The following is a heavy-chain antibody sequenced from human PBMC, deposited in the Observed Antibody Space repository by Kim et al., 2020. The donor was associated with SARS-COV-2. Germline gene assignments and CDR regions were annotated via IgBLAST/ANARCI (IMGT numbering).Heavy chain of an antibody. CDR3: ARSGYSSSWRPLYSMDV. Sequence: ASVKVSCKASGYTFTSYAMNWVRQAPGQGLEWMGWINTNTGNTTYAQGFTGRFVFSLDTSVSTAYLQISSLKAEDTAVYCCARSGYSSSWRPLYSMDVLGQGTTVTVSS. J-gene: IGHJ6*02. CDR1: GYTFTSYA. D-gene: IGHD6-13*01. V-gene: IGHV7-4-1*02. CDR2: INTNTGNT.